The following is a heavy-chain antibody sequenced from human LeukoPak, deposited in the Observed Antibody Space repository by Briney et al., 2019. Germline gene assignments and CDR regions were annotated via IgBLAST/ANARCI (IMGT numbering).Heavy chain of an antibody. CDR2: ISYDGSNK. CDR1: GFTFSSYG. J-gene: IGHJ6*03. V-gene: IGHV3-30*18. Sequence: GRSLRLSCAASGFTFSSYGMHWVRQAPGKGLEWVAVISYDGSNKYYADSVKGRFTISRDNSKNTLYLQMNSLRAEDTAVYYCAEDRALLRNYYYYYMDVWGKGTTVTVSS. CDR3: AEDRALLRNYYYYYMDV.